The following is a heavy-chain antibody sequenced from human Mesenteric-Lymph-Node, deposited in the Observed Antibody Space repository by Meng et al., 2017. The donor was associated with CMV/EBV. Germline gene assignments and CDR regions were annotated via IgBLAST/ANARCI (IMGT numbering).Heavy chain of an antibody. CDR3: ARDHFNWRAPLAP. D-gene: IGHD3-3*02. V-gene: IGHV3-11*01. Sequence: CAASGFTFGDYYMNWIRQAPGKGLEWVSYISSSGSTIDYADSVKGRFTISRDNAKNSLYLQMNSLRAEDTAVYYCARDHFNWRAPLAPWGQGTLVTVSS. CDR2: ISSSGSTI. J-gene: IGHJ5*02. CDR1: GFTFGDYY.